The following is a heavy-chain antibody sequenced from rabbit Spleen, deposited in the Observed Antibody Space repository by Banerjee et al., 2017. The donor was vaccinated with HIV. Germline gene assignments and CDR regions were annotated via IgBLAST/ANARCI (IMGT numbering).Heavy chain of an antibody. J-gene: IGHJ5*01. CDR2: IRTGDGST. CDR3: ARDNDRGGYDWLDL. Sequence: QEQLVESGGGLVQPEGSLTLTCTASGFSFSSYYYMCWVRQAPGKGLEWIGCIRTGDGSTYYATWAKGRFTISKTSSTTVTLQRPSLTAADTATYFCARDNDRGGYDWLDLWGPGTLVTVS. V-gene: IGHV1S45*01. D-gene: IGHD1-1*01. CDR1: GFSFSSYYY.